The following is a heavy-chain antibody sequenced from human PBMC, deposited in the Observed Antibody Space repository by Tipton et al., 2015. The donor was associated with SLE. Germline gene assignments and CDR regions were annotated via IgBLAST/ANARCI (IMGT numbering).Heavy chain of an antibody. CDR1: GGSISSDDYY. CDR2: ISHSGST. V-gene: IGHV4-31*03. D-gene: IGHD2-8*01. J-gene: IGHJ4*02. Sequence: TLSLTCTVSGGSISSDDYYWTWIRQHPGKGLEWIGHISHSGSTHYNPSLRSRVSFSEDTSKNQFSLRLTSVTAADTAVYYCARGIMGVHDYWGQGTLGTVSS. CDR3: ARGIMGVHDY.